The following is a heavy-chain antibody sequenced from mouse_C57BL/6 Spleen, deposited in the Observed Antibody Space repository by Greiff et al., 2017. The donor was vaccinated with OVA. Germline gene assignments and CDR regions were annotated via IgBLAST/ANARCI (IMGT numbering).Heavy chain of an antibody. CDR3: VRHDRTDSYFDY. CDR2: IRSKSNNYAT. CDR1: GFSFNTYA. Sequence: EVKLMESGGGLVQPKGSLKLSCAASGFSFNTYAMNWVRQAPGKGLEWVARIRSKSNNYATYYADSVKDRFTISRDDSESMLYLQMNNLKTEDTAMYYCVRHDRTDSYFDYWGQGTTLTVSS. D-gene: IGHD2-4*01. V-gene: IGHV10-1*01. J-gene: IGHJ2*01.